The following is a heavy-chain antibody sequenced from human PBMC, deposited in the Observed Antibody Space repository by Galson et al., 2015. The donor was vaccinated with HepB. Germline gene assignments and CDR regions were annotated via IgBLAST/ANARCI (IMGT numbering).Heavy chain of an antibody. J-gene: IGHJ4*02. CDR2: INSSGGGT. D-gene: IGHD3-3*01. CDR3: ARATIFGVVIGDLDY. Sequence: SCKASGYPFISYYIHWVRQAPGQGLEWMGIINSSGGGTTYAEKFQGRVTMTTDTSTSTVSMELSSLISEDTAVYYCARATIFGVVIGDLDYWGQGTLVTVSS. CDR1: GYPFISYY. V-gene: IGHV1-46*01.